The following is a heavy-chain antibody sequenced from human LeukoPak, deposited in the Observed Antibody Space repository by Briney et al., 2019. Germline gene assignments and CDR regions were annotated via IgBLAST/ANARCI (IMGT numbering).Heavy chain of an antibody. V-gene: IGHV5-51*01. Sequence: GESLQIFTNAFGYSFTSHWIGWVRQMPGKGLEGMGTIYPGDSDTRYSPSFRGQVTISVDKSISTAYLQWSSLKASDTAMYYCAKRHSGYDFFDYWGQGTLVTVSS. CDR1: GYSFTSHW. J-gene: IGHJ4*02. D-gene: IGHD5-12*01. CDR3: AKRHSGYDFFDY. CDR2: IYPGDSDT.